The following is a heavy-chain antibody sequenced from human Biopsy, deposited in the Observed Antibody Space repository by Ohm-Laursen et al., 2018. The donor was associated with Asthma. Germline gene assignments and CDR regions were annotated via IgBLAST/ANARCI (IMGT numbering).Heavy chain of an antibody. CDR1: GGSVSTGSYY. V-gene: IGHV4-61*01. CDR3: ARDFVDSAMDYFDY. D-gene: IGHD5-18*01. J-gene: IGHJ4*02. Sequence: SDTLSLTCTVSGGSVSTGSYYWSWIRQPPGKGLEWLGYIYYTGSDNYNPSLKSRVTISVDTSKNQFSLRLNSVTAADTAVYYCARDFVDSAMDYFDYWGQGTLVTVSS. CDR2: IYYTGSD.